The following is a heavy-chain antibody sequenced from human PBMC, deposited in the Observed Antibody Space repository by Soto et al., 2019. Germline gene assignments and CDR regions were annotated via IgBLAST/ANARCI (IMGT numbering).Heavy chain of an antibody. Sequence: GGSLRLSCAASGFTFSSYAMHWVRQAPGKGLEWVAVISYDGSNKYYADSVKGRFTISRDNSKNTLYLQMNSLRAEDTAVYYCARGGRLYYYYSMDVWGQGTTVTVSS. J-gene: IGHJ6*02. CDR2: ISYDGSNK. CDR1: GFTFSSYA. V-gene: IGHV3-30-3*01. D-gene: IGHD6-25*01. CDR3: ARGGRLYYYYSMDV.